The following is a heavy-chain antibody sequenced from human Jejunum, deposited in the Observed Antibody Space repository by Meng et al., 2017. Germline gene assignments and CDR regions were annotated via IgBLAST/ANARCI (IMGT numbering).Heavy chain of an antibody. J-gene: IGHJ4*02. CDR3: ARESGSSPVRGVMPRFDH. Sequence: VPLQESGPCLGKPSETLSLTCTVSGDSINNYYWNWIRQPAGKGLEWIGRVYSSGSTDYNPSLKSLVTMSADTSKNEFSLKLTSVTAADTAVYYCARESGSSPVRGVMPRFDHWGQGMLVTVSS. CDR2: VYSSGST. CDR1: GDSINNYY. D-gene: IGHD3-10*01. V-gene: IGHV4-4*07.